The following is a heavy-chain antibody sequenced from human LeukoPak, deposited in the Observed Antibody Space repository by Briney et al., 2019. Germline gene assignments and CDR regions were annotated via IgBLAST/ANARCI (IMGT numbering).Heavy chain of an antibody. CDR3: ARVTGYRIEDYFDY. J-gene: IGHJ4*02. V-gene: IGHV4-38-2*02. D-gene: IGHD6-13*01. CDR1: GYSISSGYY. CDR2: IYHSGST. Sequence: SETLSLTCTASGYSISSGYYWGWIRQPPGKGLEWIGSIYHSGSTNYNPSLKSRVTISVETSKNEFSLKLRSVTAADTAVYYCARVTGYRIEDYFDYWGQGTLVTVSS.